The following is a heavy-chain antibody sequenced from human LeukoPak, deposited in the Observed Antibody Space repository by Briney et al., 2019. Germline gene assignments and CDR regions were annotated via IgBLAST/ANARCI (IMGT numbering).Heavy chain of an antibody. J-gene: IGHJ4*02. CDR1: GYTFTGYY. CDR3: ASVTFSAYDGDY. V-gene: IGHV1-2*02. CDR2: INPKSGGT. Sequence: ASVKVSCKASGYTFTGYYMHWVRQAPGQGLEWMGWINPKSGGTNYAQKFRGRVTMTRDTSISTAYMELSRLRSDDTAVYYCASVTFSAYDGDYRGQGTLVTVSS. D-gene: IGHD5-12*01.